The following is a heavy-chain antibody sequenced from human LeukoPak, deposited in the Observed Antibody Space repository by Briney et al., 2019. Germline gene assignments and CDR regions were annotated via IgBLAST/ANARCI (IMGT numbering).Heavy chain of an antibody. CDR3: ASLAGYSSSWYYFDY. Sequence: PSGTLSLTCAVSGGSISSSNWWSWVRQPPGKGLEWIGEIYHSGSTNYNPSLKSRVTISVDKSKNQFSLKLSSVTAADTAVYYCASLAGYSSSWYYFDYRGQGTLVTVSS. V-gene: IGHV4-4*02. J-gene: IGHJ4*02. CDR2: IYHSGST. CDR1: GGSISSSNW. D-gene: IGHD6-13*01.